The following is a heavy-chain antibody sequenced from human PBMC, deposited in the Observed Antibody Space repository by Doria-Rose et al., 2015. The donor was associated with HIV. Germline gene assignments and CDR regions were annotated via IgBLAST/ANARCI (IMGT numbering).Heavy chain of an antibody. V-gene: IGHV2-26*01. CDR2: IFSDDER. CDR3: ARIKSSRWYHKYYFDF. CDR1: GVSLSSPGMG. Sequence: QVTLKESGPVLVKPTETLTLTCTVSGVSLSSPGMGVSWIRQPPGKALEWLANIFSDDERSYTTSLKSRLTISRGTSKSQVVLTMTDMDSVDTATYYCARIKSSRWYHKYYFDFWGQGTLVIVSA. J-gene: IGHJ4*02. D-gene: IGHD6-13*01.